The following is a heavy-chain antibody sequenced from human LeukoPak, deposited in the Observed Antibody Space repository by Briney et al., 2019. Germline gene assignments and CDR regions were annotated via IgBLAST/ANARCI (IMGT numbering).Heavy chain of an antibody. V-gene: IGHV1-46*01. J-gene: IGHJ4*02. Sequence: ASVKVSCKASGYTFTNYYMHWVGQAPGQGLEWMGIINPSAGSTTYAQKFQGRVTMTRDTSTSTVYMELSSLRSEDTALYYCARDEAVHSVTNVDYWGQGTLVTVSS. CDR2: INPSAGST. CDR3: ARDEAVHSVTNVDY. CDR1: GYTFTNYY. D-gene: IGHD4-17*01.